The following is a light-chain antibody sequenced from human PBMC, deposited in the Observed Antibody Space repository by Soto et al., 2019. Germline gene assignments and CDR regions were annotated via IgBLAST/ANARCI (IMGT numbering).Light chain of an antibody. CDR2: EVT. CDR3: SSYRSSNTVV. CDR1: SSDIGGYDY. J-gene: IGLJ2*01. Sequence: QSVLTQPASVSGSPGQSITISCTGTSSDIGGYDYVSWFQQHPGKAPKLMLYEVTNRPSGVSNRVSGSKSGNTASLTISGLQAEDEAHYYCSSYRSSNTVVFGGGTNLTVL. V-gene: IGLV2-14*01.